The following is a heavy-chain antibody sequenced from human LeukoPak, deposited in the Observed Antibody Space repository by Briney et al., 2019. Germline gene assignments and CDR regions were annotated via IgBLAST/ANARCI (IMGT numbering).Heavy chain of an antibody. CDR2: IRYDGNIK. D-gene: IGHD3-22*01. CDR3: AKGRYYDSGDYPIDY. J-gene: IGHJ4*02. CDR1: RFSFSSYD. V-gene: IGHV3-30*02. Sequence: GGSLRLSCAASRFSFSSYDMHWVRQAPGKGLEWVASIRYDGNIKYLADSVKGRFTISRDTSKNTLYLQMNSLRAEDTAVYYCAKGRYYDSGDYPIDYWGQGTLVTVSS.